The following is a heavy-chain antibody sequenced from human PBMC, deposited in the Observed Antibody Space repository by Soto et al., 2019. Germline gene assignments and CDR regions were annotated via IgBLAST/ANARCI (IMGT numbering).Heavy chain of an antibody. D-gene: IGHD6-13*01. Sequence: SETLSLTCTVSGGSISSSSYYWGWIRQPTGKGLEWIGSIYYSGSTYYNPSLKSRVTISVDTSKNQFSLKLSSVTAADTAVYYCARQSIRQQLVQGWFDPWGQGTLVTVSS. V-gene: IGHV4-39*01. CDR3: ARQSIRQQLVQGWFDP. CDR1: GGSISSSSYY. J-gene: IGHJ5*02. CDR2: IYYSGST.